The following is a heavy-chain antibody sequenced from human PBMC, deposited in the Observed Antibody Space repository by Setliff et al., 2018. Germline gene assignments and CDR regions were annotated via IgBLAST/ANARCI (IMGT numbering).Heavy chain of an antibody. CDR1: NFSLTSGFF. CDR2: VYHRGST. Sequence: SETLSLTCTVSNFSLTSGFFWAWVRQPPGKGLEWIATVYHRGSTDYKPSPKSRATISVDTSKNQFSLKLTSMTAADTAVYFCAREGRSSTRGWYVDAWGKGTSVTVSS. D-gene: IGHD2-2*01. CDR3: AREGRSSTRGWYVDA. V-gene: IGHV4-38-2*02. J-gene: IGHJ6*03.